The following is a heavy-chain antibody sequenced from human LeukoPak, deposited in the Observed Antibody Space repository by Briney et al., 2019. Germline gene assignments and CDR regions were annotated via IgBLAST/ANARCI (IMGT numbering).Heavy chain of an antibody. CDR1: GFTFSSYG. V-gene: IGHV3-33*01. Sequence: GGSLRLSCAASGFTFSSYGMHWVRQAPGKGLEWVAVIWYDGSNKYYADSVKGRFTISRDSSKNTLYLQMNSLRAEDTAVYYCAREQNRIYGSGSYYDYWGQGTLVTVSS. CDR3: AREQNRIYGSGSYYDY. J-gene: IGHJ4*02. D-gene: IGHD3-10*01. CDR2: IWYDGSNK.